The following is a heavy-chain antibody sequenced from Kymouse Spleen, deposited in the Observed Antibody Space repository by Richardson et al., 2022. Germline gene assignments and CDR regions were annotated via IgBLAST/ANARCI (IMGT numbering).Heavy chain of an antibody. Sequence: QLQLQESGPGLVKPSETLSLTCTVSGGSISSSSYYWGWIRQPPGKGLEWIGSIYYSGSTYYNPSLKSRVTISVDTSKNQFSLKLSSVTAADTAVYYCARRKGYDFWSGYSFDYWGQGTLVTVSS. CDR3: ARRKGYDFWSGYSFDY. D-gene: IGHD3-3*01. J-gene: IGHJ4*02. V-gene: IGHV4-39*01. CDR1: GGSISSSSYY. CDR2: IYYSGST.